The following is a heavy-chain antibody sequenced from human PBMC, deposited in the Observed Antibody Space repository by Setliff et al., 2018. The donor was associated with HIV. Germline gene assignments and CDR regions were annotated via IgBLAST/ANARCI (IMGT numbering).Heavy chain of an antibody. V-gene: IGHV1-2*06. CDR1: GYTFTAYY. CDR2: IIPNSGGT. D-gene: IGHD2-8*01. Sequence: ASVKVSCKTSGYTFTAYYIHWVRQAPGQGLEWMGRIIPNSGGTNYAQEFQGRVTMTRDTSIGTAYMELSRLRSDDTAVYYCATKLYCTNGVCLDAFDIWGQGTMVT. J-gene: IGHJ3*02. CDR3: ATKLYCTNGVCLDAFDI.